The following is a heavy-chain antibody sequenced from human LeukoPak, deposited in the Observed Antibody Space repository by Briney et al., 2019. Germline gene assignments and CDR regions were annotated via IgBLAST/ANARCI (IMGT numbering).Heavy chain of an antibody. CDR1: GGSISTSNYY. V-gene: IGHV4-39*01. D-gene: IGHD3-10*01. CDR2: IFYSGST. Sequence: SETLSLTCTVSGGSISTSNYYWGWIRQPPGKGLEWIGNIFYSGSTYYSPSLKSRVTISLDTSRNQFSLKLSAVAAADTAVYYCASVRRGFGESSKYYSYYYMDVWGIGTTVTISS. CDR3: ASVRRGFGESSKYYSYYYMDV. J-gene: IGHJ6*03.